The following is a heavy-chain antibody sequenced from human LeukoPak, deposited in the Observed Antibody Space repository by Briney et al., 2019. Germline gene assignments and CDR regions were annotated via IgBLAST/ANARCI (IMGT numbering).Heavy chain of an antibody. J-gene: IGHJ4*02. D-gene: IGHD4-23*01. CDR2: INKDGSST. CDR3: ARDYGGSSPFDY. V-gene: IGHV3-74*01. Sequence: PGGSLRLSCAASGFTFSSYWMHWVRQAPGKGLVWVSRINKDGSSTSYADSVKGRFTISRDNAKNTLYLQMNSLRAEDTAVYYCARDYGGSSPFDYWGQGTLVTVSS. CDR1: GFTFSSYW.